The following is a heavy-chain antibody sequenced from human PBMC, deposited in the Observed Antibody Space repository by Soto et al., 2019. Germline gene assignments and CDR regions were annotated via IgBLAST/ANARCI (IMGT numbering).Heavy chain of an antibody. V-gene: IGHV3-66*01. CDR1: LFIVSDNS. Sequence: EVRLVQSGGGLVQPGGYLRLSCAASLFIVSDNSRSWVRQAPGKGLEWVSLIYSGGGTDYAESVKGRFTISRDNYKNTLYLQMNSLKAEDTGIYYCSTRMTTAPYWGQGTVVTVSS. CDR2: IYSGGGT. CDR3: STRMTTAPY. D-gene: IGHD4-17*01. J-gene: IGHJ4*02.